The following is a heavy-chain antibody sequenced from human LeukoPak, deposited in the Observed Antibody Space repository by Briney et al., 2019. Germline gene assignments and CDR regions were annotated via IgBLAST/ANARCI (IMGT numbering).Heavy chain of an antibody. CDR1: GFTFSSYA. CDR2: ISFDGSSK. CDR3: ASLAAEHIVVVTAIASPFVY. J-gene: IGHJ4*02. D-gene: IGHD2-21*02. Sequence: PGRSLRLSCAASGFTFSSYAMHWVRQAPGKGLEWVAVISFDGSSKYYADSVKGRFTLSRDNSKNTVYRQMNSLRTEDTAVYYCASLAAEHIVVVTAIASPFVYWGQGTLVTVSS. V-gene: IGHV3-30*04.